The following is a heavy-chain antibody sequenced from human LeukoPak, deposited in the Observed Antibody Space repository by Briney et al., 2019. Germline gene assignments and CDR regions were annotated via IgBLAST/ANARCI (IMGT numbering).Heavy chain of an antibody. CDR3: ARHRYCSGGSCYPVAWFDP. D-gene: IGHD2-15*01. CDR1: GGSIGSYY. V-gene: IGHV4-59*08. CDR2: IYYSGST. Sequence: PSETLSLTCTVSGGSIGSYYWSWIRQPPGKGLEWIGYIYYSGSTNYNPSLKSRVTISVDTSKNQFSLKLSSVTAADTAVYYCARHRYCSGGSCYPVAWFDPWGQGTLVTVSS. J-gene: IGHJ5*02.